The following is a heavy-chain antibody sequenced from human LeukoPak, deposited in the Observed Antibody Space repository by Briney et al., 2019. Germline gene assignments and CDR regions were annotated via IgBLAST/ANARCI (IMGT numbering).Heavy chain of an antibody. CDR1: GFTFSSYA. CDR3: ARDLAYSRLDY. Sequence: GGSLRLSCAASGFTFSSYAMSWVRQAPGKGLEWVASIRQDGSEKYYVGSVKGRFTISRDNAKNSMYLQMNSLRVEDTAVYYCARDLAYSRLDYWGQGMLVTVSS. V-gene: IGHV3-7*01. D-gene: IGHD5-18*01. CDR2: IRQDGSEK. J-gene: IGHJ4*02.